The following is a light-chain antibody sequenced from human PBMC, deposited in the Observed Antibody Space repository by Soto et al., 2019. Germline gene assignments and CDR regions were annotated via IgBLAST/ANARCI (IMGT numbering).Light chain of an antibody. CDR2: DAS. CDR1: QNINNNY. J-gene: IGKJ5*01. CDR3: QQHGISHIT. Sequence: VLTQSPGTLSLSPGGIATLSCRASQNINNNYLAWYQHKPGQAPRLLIYDASLRATGVPDRFSGSGSGTDFTLPITRLEPDDSAVYYCQQHGISHITFGQGTRLEI. V-gene: IGKV3-20*01.